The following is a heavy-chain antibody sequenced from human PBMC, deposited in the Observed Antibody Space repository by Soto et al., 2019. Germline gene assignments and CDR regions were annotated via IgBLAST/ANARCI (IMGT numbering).Heavy chain of an antibody. Sequence: ASAKVSCKVSGYTLTELSMHWVRQAPGKGLEWMGGFDPEDGETIYAQKFQGRVTMTKNTSTNTAYMELSSLRSEDTAVYYCARGNDFGWLYCSGGSCYPRNDAFDIWGQGTMVTVSS. CDR3: ARGNDFGWLYCSGGSCYPRNDAFDI. CDR1: GYTLTELS. V-gene: IGHV1-24*01. D-gene: IGHD2-15*01. CDR2: FDPEDGET. J-gene: IGHJ3*02.